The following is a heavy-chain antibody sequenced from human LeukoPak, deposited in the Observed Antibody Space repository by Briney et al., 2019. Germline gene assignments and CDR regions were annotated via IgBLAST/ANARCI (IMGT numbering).Heavy chain of an antibody. CDR1: GFTFSSYW. V-gene: IGHV3-74*01. D-gene: IGHD5-12*01. Sequence: PGGSLRLSCAASGFTFSSYWMHWVRQAPGKGLVWVSRINSDGSSTSYADSVKGRFTISRDNAKNTLYLQMNSLRAEDTAVYYCASGTNIVATTYYFDYWGQGTLVTVSS. CDR2: INSDGSST. CDR3: ASGTNIVATTYYFDY. J-gene: IGHJ4*02.